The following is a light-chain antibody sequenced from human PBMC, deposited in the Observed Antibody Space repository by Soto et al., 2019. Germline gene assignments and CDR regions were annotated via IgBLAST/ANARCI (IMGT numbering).Light chain of an antibody. CDR1: QGIIDY. Sequence: DIQMTQSPSSLSASVGDRVTITCRASQGIIDYLAWYQHKPGKAPNLLIYAASTLHSAVPSRFSGSGSGTDFTRTISNLQPEDVGTYYCQKYNTAPQTFGPGTKVEIK. CDR3: QKYNTAPQT. V-gene: IGKV1-27*01. J-gene: IGKJ1*01. CDR2: AAS.